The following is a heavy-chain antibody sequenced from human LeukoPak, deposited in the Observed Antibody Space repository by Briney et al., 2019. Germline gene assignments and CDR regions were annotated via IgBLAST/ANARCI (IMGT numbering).Heavy chain of an antibody. CDR2: INLRGST. Sequence: PSETLSLTCAVYGGSFNDYYWNWIRQPPGKGLEWIGEINLRGSTTYNPSLKSRVTISVDTSKNQFSLKLSSVTAADTAVYFCARVAAAGNYYFDYWGQGTLVTVSS. J-gene: IGHJ4*02. CDR3: ARVAAAGNYYFDY. D-gene: IGHD6-13*01. CDR1: GGSFNDYY. V-gene: IGHV4-34*01.